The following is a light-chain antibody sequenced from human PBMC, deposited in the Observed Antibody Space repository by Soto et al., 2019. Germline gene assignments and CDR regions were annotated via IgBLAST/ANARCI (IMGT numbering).Light chain of an antibody. V-gene: IGKV1-33*01. CDR1: QDSSDD. Sequence: DIRLSQSPSSLSAAVGDRVTITCQASQDSSDDLNWYQQKPGKASMLLLYDDSTLQRRIPSRFSGSGAGTDFTFTISCLQPEDFATYFCQQYDGLPRTFGQGTKMDI. CDR3: QQYDGLPRT. J-gene: IGKJ2*01. CDR2: DDS.